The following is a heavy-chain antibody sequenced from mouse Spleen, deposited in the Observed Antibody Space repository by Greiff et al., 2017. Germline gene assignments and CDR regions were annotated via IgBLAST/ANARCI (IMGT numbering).Heavy chain of an antibody. Sequence: EVKLQQSGPELVKPGASVKISCKASGYTFTDYYMNWVKQSHGKGLEWIGDINPNNGGTSYNQKFKGKATLTVDKSSSTAYMELRSLTSEDSAVYYCARGAPYAMDYWGQGTSVTVSS. V-gene: IGHV1-26*01. J-gene: IGHJ4*01. CDR1: GYTFTDYY. CDR2: INPNNGGT. CDR3: ARGAPYAMDY.